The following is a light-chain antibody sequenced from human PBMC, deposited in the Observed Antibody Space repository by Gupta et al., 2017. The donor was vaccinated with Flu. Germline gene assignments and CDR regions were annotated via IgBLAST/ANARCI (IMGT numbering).Light chain of an antibody. CDR2: RNN. J-gene: IGLJ3*02. CDR3: EAWDDSLSGLWV. V-gene: IGLV1-47*01. Sequence: QSVLPQPPSASGTPGQRVTIAGSGSSSNSGSNYVYWYQQRPGTAPKLLIYRNNQRLSGVPERVSGSKSGTSAAMAISGLRSEDEAYYYGEAWDDSLSGLWVCGGVTKL. CDR1: SSNSGSNY.